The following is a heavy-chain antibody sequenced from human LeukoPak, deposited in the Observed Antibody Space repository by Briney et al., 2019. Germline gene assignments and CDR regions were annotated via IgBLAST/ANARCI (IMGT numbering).Heavy chain of an antibody. CDR3: ARTRVAATRELGY. CDR2: INPNSGGT. J-gene: IGHJ4*02. D-gene: IGHD2-15*01. Sequence: ASVKVPCKASGYTFTGYYMHWVRQAPGQGLEWMGWINPNSGGTNYAQKFQGWVTMTRDTSISTAYMELSRLRSDDTAVYYCARTRVAATRELGYWGQGTLVTVSS. CDR1: GYTFTGYY. V-gene: IGHV1-2*04.